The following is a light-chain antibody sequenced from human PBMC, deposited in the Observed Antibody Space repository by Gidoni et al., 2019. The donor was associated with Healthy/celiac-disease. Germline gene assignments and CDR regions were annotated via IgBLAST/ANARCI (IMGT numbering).Light chain of an antibody. CDR2: GAS. J-gene: IGKJ5*01. CDR3: QKYNTWPIT. V-gene: IGKV3-15*01. Sequence: EIVMTQSPATLSVSPGERATLSCRASQSVSSNLAWYQQKPGQAPRLLIYGASTRATGIPARFSGSGSGTEFTLTISSLQSEDFAVYYCQKYNTWPITFGQGTRLEIK. CDR1: QSVSSN.